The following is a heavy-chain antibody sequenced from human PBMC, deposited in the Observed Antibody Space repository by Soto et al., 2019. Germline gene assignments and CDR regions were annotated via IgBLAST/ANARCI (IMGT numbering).Heavy chain of an antibody. CDR2: LNPHTGGT. D-gene: IGHD2-2*01. CDR3: ARERYQLISDGMDV. CDR1: GYTFTGYY. J-gene: IGHJ6*02. Sequence: GASVKVSCNASGYTFTGYYIHWVREAPGQGLEWMGWLNPHTGGTSYAQKFQGRVTLSRXTXXNXXXLXLXXXRXAXAAVYFCARERYQLISDGMDVWGQGTTVTVSS. V-gene: IGHV1-2*02.